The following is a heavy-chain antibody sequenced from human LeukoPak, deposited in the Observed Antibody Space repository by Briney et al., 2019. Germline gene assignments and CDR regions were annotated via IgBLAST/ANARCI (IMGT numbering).Heavy chain of an antibody. J-gene: IGHJ5*02. Sequence: PGRSLRLSCAASGFTFSSYAMHWVRQAPGKGLEWVAVISYDGSNKYYADSVKGRFTLSRDNSKNTLYLQMNSLRAEDTAVYYCARDAHSSGWYNWFDPWGQGTLVTVSS. CDR3: ARDAHSSGWYNWFDP. V-gene: IGHV3-30-3*01. CDR2: ISYDGSNK. D-gene: IGHD6-19*01. CDR1: GFTFSSYA.